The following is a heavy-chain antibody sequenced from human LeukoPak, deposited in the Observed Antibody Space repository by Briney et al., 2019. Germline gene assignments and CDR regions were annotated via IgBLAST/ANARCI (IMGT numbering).Heavy chain of an antibody. CDR1: GFSLSTSGVG. CDR2: IYWNDDK. J-gene: IGHJ4*02. CDR3: AHIGRGNSSGWWVFSY. D-gene: IGHD6-19*01. Sequence: ESGPTLVNPTQPLTLTCTFSGFSLSTSGVGVGWIRQPPGKALEWLALIYWNDDKRYSPSLKSRLTITKDTSKNQVVLTMTNMDPVDTATYYCAHIGRGNSSGWWVFSYWGQGTLVTVSS. V-gene: IGHV2-5*01.